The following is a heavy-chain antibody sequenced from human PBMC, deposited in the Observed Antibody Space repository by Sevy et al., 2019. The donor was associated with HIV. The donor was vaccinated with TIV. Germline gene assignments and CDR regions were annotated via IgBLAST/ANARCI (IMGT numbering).Heavy chain of an antibody. J-gene: IGHJ5*02. D-gene: IGHD3-10*01. CDR1: GFTFSSYA. V-gene: IGHV3-30-3*01. CDR3: ARESTMIRGVPAYNWFDP. Sequence: GGSLRLSCAVSGFTFSSYAMHWVRQAPGKGLEWVAVISYDGSNKYYADSVKGRFTISRDNSKNKLSLQMNSLRADDTAVYYCARESTMIRGVPAYNWFDPWGQGTLVTVSS. CDR2: ISYDGSNK.